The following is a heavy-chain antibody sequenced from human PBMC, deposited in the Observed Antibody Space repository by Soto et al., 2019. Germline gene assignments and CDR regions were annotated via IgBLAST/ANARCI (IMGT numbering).Heavy chain of an antibody. Sequence: QPGGSLRLSCAASGFTFSNYWMSWVRQAPGKGLEWAANINQDGSERNYVDSVKGRFTISRDNAKNSLHLQMNSLRAEDTAVYYCARSPSFGWYFDLWGRGTLVTVSS. J-gene: IGHJ2*01. CDR2: INQDGSER. V-gene: IGHV3-7*01. D-gene: IGHD3-10*01. CDR1: GFTFSNYW. CDR3: ARSPSFGWYFDL.